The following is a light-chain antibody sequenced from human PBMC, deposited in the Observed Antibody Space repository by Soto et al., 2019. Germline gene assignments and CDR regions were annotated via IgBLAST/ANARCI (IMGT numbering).Light chain of an antibody. V-gene: IGKV3-20*01. CDR1: QSVSSNY. CDR3: QQYGSAPWT. J-gene: IGKJ1*01. CDR2: AAS. Sequence: EIVLTQSPGTLSLYQGERATISCRASQSVSSNYLAWYQQKPGQAPRLLIYAASNRAGGVPDRFGGSGSGTDFTLSVSRLEPEDFAVYYCQQYGSAPWTFGQGTKVEI.